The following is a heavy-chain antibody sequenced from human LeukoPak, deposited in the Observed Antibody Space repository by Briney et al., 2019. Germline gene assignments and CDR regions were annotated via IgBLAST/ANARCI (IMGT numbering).Heavy chain of an antibody. CDR1: GGSINSRPYY. D-gene: IGHD6-6*01. J-gene: IGHJ6*03. V-gene: IGHV4-39*07. Sequence: PSETLSLTCTVSGGSINSRPYYWGWVRQPPGKGLEWIGTISYSGTTYYSPSLKSRVTISLDTSKNQFSLKLSSVTAADTAIYYCARDFSSSSTVYYYYYMDVWGKGTTVTVSS. CDR3: ARDFSSSSTVYYYYYMDV. CDR2: ISYSGTT.